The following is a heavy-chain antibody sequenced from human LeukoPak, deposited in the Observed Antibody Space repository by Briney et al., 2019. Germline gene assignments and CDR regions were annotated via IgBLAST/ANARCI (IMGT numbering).Heavy chain of an antibody. CDR3: ARDLQQQLEYYFDY. D-gene: IGHD6-13*01. CDR1: GFTFSSYS. CDR2: ISSSSYI. V-gene: IGHV3-21*01. J-gene: IGHJ4*02. Sequence: GGSLRLSCAASGFTFSSYSMNWVRQAPGKGLEWVSSISSSSYIYYADSVKGRFTISRDNAKSSLYLQMNSLRAEDTAVYYCARDLQQQLEYYFDYWGQGTLVTVSS.